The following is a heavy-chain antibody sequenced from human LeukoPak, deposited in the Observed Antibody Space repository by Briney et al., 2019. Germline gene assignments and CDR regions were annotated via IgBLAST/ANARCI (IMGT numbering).Heavy chain of an antibody. Sequence: PGGSLRLSCSASGFDFKRYAMHWVRQAPGKGLEWVTFIRYDGGDKYYVDSVKGRFTVSRDNFKSTLFLQMSSLRPEDTALYFCEKAYSTYSFGYPDAFDMWGQGTMVIVSS. CDR3: EKAYSTYSFGYPDAFDM. J-gene: IGHJ3*02. V-gene: IGHV3-30*02. CDR2: IRYDGGDK. D-gene: IGHD5-18*01. CDR1: GFDFKRYA.